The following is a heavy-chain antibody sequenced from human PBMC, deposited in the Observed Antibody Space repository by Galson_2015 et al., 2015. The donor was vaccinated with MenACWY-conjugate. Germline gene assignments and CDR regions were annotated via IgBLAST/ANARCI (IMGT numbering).Heavy chain of an antibody. J-gene: IGHJ4*02. CDR2: IYYSGST. D-gene: IGHD3-22*01. CDR3: ARETPYYDSSGYYFGDYFDY. CDR1: GGSISSSSYY. V-gene: IGHV4-39*02. Sequence: ETLSLTCTVSGGSISSSSYYWGWIRQPPGKGLEWIGSIYYSGSTYYNPSLKSRVTISVDTPKNQFSLKLSSVTAADTAVYYCARETPYYDSSGYYFGDYFDYWGQGTLVTVSS.